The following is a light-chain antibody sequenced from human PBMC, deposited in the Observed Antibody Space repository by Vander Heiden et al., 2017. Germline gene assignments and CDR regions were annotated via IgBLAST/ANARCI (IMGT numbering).Light chain of an antibody. V-gene: IGLV1-44*01. CDR1: SSNIGHNT. Sequence: QSVLTQPPSASGTPGQRVTISCSGSSSNIGHNTVNWYQQLPGTAPKLLIYSNSQWPSGVPDRFSGSKSGTSASLAISGLQSEDEADYYCAAWDDNLNALFGGGTKLTVL. CDR2: SNS. J-gene: IGLJ2*01. CDR3: AAWDDNLNAL.